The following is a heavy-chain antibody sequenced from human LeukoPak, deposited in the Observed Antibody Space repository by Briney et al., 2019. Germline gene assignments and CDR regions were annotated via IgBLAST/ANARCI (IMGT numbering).Heavy chain of an antibody. CDR1: GFTFSSYG. D-gene: IGHD6-13*01. Sequence: GGSLRLSCAASGFTFSSYGMHWVRQAPGKGLEWVAVIWYDGSNKYYADSVKGRFTISRDNSKNTLYLQMNSLRDEDTAVYYCARDTSSSWYLDYWGQGTLVTVSS. CDR3: ARDTSSSWYLDY. V-gene: IGHV3-33*08. CDR2: IWYDGSNK. J-gene: IGHJ4*02.